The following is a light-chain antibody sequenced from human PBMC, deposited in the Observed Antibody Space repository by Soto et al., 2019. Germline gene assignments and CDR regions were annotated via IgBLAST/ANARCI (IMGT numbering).Light chain of an antibody. Sequence: QPVLTQPPSASGTPGQRVTISCSGSSSNIGSNSVNWYQQLPGTAPKLLMYSSNQRPSGVPDRFSGSKSGTSASLAISGHQSEDEADYYCAAWDDSLNGVVFGGGTKLTVL. CDR3: AAWDDSLNGVV. CDR1: SSNIGSNS. CDR2: SSN. V-gene: IGLV1-44*01. J-gene: IGLJ2*01.